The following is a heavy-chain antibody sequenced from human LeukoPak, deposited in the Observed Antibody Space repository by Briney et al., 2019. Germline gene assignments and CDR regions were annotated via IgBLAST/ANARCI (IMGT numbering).Heavy chain of an antibody. CDR3: AITHYDILAGFHKYMDV. CDR1: GGSISSYY. CDR2: IYYSGST. Sequence: ASETLSLTCTVSGGSISSYYWSWIRQPPGKGLEWIGYIYYSGSTNYKSSLKSRVTISVDTSKNQFSLKLSSVTAADTAVYYCAITHYDILAGFHKYMDVWGKGTTVTVSS. J-gene: IGHJ6*03. V-gene: IGHV4-59*12. D-gene: IGHD3-9*01.